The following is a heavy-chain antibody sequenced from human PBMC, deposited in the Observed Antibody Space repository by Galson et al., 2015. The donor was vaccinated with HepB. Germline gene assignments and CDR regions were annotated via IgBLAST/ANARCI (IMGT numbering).Heavy chain of an antibody. J-gene: IGHJ3*02. CDR3: HRGSGSYYDAFDI. Sequence: SLRLSCAASGFTVSSNYMSWVRQAPGKGLEWVSVIYSGGSTYYADSVKGRFTISRDNSKNTLYLQMNSLRAEDTAVYYCHRGSGSYYDAFDIWGQGTMVTVSS. V-gene: IGHV3-66*01. CDR1: GFTVSSNY. CDR2: IYSGGST. D-gene: IGHD1-26*01.